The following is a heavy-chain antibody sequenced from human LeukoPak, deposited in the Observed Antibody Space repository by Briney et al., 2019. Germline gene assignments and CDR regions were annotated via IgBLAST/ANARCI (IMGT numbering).Heavy chain of an antibody. CDR2: IIPIFGTA. CDR3: ARGPYDFWSGYYPPYYYYGMDV. Sequence: ASVKVSCKASGYTFTSYYMHWVRQAPGRGLEWMGGIIPIFGTANYAQKFQGRVTITADESTSTAYMELSSLRSEDTAVYYCARGPYDFWSGYYPPYYYYGMDVWGQGTTVTVSS. CDR1: GYTFTSYY. J-gene: IGHJ6*02. D-gene: IGHD3-3*01. V-gene: IGHV1-69*13.